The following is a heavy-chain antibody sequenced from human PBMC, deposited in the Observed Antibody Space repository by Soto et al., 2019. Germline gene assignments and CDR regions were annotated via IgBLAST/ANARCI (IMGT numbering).Heavy chain of an antibody. CDR2: IRGDGDST. Sequence: GGSLRLSCAASGFSLSTYDMIWVRQAPGKGLEWVSDIRGDGDSTYYADSVKGRFTISRDKANNTVYLQMNSLKTEDTAVYYCTTDGIVVVTAIMGHTAGDYWGQGTLVTVSS. D-gene: IGHD2-21*02. CDR1: GFSLSTYD. CDR3: TTDGIVVVTAIMGHTAGDY. V-gene: IGHV3-23*01. J-gene: IGHJ4*02.